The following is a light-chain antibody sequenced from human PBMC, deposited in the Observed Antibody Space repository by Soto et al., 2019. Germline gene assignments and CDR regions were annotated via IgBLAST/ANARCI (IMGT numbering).Light chain of an antibody. CDR1: QGISNY. CDR3: QKYNSAPRVT. V-gene: IGKV1-27*01. Sequence: DIQMTQSPSSLSASVGNRVTITCRASQGISNYLAWYQQKPGKVPKLLIYAASTLQSGVPSRFSGSGSGTDFTLTISSLQPEDVATYYCQKYNSAPRVTFGPATKVDIK. J-gene: IGKJ3*01. CDR2: AAS.